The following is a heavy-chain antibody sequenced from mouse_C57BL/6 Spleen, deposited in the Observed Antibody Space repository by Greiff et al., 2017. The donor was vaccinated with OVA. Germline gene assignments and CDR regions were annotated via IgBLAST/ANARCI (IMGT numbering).Heavy chain of an antibody. V-gene: IGHV1-64*01. CDR3: GEDSAGPYAMYY. CDR2: IHPNSGST. Sequence: VQLQQPGAELVKPGASVKLSCKASGYTFTSYWMHWVKQRPGQGLEWIGMIHPNSGSTNYNEKFKSKATLTVDKSSRTAYMQLSSLTSEDSVVYYCGEDSAGPYAMYYSGQGKSDT. CDR1: GYTFTSYW. J-gene: IGHJ4*01. D-gene: IGHD3-2*02.